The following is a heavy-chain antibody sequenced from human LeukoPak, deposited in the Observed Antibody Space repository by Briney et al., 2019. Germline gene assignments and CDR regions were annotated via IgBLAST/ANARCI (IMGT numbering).Heavy chain of an antibody. CDR2: ISGSGGST. Sequence: GGSLRLSCAASGFTFSSYAMSWVRQAPGKGLEWVSAISGSGGSTYYADSVKGRFTISRDNSKNTLYLQMNSLRAEDTAVYYCAISRHSGSHPFDYWGQGTLVTVSS. CDR3: AISRHSGSHPFDY. J-gene: IGHJ4*02. D-gene: IGHD1-26*01. CDR1: GFTFSSYA. V-gene: IGHV3-23*01.